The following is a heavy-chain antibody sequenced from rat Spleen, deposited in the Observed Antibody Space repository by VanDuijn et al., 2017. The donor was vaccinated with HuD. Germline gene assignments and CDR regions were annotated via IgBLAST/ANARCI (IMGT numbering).Heavy chain of an antibody. CDR1: GITFSNYG. V-gene: IGHV5S13*01. Sequence: EVQLVESGGGLVQPGTSLKLSCAASGITFSNYGMAWVRQAPTKGLEWVASINNSGGNIFYRDSVKGRFTISRDNAKNTLYLQMDSLGSEDTATYYCTTLEAWGHGASVTVSS. J-gene: IGHJ4*01. CDR2: INNSGGNI. CDR3: TTLEA.